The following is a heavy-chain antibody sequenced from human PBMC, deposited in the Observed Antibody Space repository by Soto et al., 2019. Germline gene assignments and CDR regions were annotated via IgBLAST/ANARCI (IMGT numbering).Heavy chain of an antibody. CDR2: ISGSGGST. Sequence: EVQLLESGGALVQPGGSLRLSCAASGFTFSSYAMSWVRQAPGKGLEWVSAISGSGGSTDYADSVKGWFTISRDNCKKTLYLGMNSLRSEDTAVYYCAKGYCTNGACPEVNCFDPWGQGNLVTVSS. J-gene: IGHJ5*02. D-gene: IGHD2-8*01. CDR3: AKGYCTNGACPEVNCFDP. CDR1: GFTFSSYA. V-gene: IGHV3-23*01.